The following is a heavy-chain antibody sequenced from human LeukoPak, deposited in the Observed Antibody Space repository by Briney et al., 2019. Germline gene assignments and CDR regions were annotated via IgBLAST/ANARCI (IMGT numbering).Heavy chain of an antibody. V-gene: IGHV4-39*01. CDR3: ARHVEVQSGYYFWFDP. J-gene: IGHJ5*02. CDR1: GGSISSSSSY. D-gene: IGHD3-3*01. Sequence: PSETLSLTCTVSGGSISSSSSYWGWIRQPRGKGLEWIGSIYYSGSTYYNPSLKSRVTISVDTSKHQFSLKLSSVIAADTAVYYCARHVEVQSGYYFWFDPWGQGTLVTGS. CDR2: IYYSGST.